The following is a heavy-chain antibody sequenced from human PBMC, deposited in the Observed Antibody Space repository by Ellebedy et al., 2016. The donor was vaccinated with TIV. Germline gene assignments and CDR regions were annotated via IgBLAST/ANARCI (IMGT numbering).Heavy chain of an antibody. D-gene: IGHD1-26*01. J-gene: IGHJ3*02. Sequence: MPSETLSLTCTVSGGSVSSGSFYWSWIRQPPGKGLEWIGYIFYSGGTNYNPSLSSRVTISVDTSKNQFSLKLSSVTAADTAVYYCARGTGSYRSGAFGIWGQGTVVTVSS. CDR1: GGSVSSGSFY. CDR2: IFYSGGT. CDR3: ARGTGSYRSGAFGI. V-gene: IGHV4-61*01.